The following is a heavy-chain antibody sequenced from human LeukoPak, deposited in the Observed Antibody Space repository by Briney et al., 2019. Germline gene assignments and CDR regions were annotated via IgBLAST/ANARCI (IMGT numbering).Heavy chain of an antibody. CDR2: INPNSGGT. CDR3: ARSGDLLLWFGRSLNYFDY. V-gene: IGHV1-2*02. J-gene: IGHJ4*02. CDR1: GYTFTVYY. Sequence: ASVTVSCQASGYTFTVYYMHWVRQAPGRGLEWVGWINPNSGGTNYAQKFQGRVTMTRDTSISTAYMELSRLRSDDTAVYYCARSGDLLLWFGRSLNYFDYWGQGTLVTVSS. D-gene: IGHD3-10*01.